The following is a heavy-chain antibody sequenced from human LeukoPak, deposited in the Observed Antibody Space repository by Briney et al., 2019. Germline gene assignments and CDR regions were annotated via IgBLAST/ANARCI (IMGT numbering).Heavy chain of an antibody. J-gene: IGHJ5*02. CDR1: GFTFTSYW. D-gene: IGHD1-26*01. Sequence: GGSLRLSCATTGFTFTSYWMNWVRQAPGKGLLWVSRSNTDGSITRYVDSVKGRFTISRDNAKNTLYLQMNSLRAEDTAVYYCARVRSGSYNWFDPWGQGTLVTVSS. CDR3: ARVRSGSYNWFDP. CDR2: SNTDGSIT. V-gene: IGHV3-74*01.